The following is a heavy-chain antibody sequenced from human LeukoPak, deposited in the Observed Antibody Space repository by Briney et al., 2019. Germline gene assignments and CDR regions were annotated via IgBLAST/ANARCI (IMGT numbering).Heavy chain of an antibody. CDR3: ARDGELELDDY. Sequence: ASVKVSCKASGYTFTGYYMHWVRQAPGQGLEWMGWINPNSGGTNYAQEFQGRVTMTRDTSISTAYMELSRLRSDDTAVYYCARDGELELDDYWGQGTLVTVSS. CDR1: GYTFTGYY. V-gene: IGHV1-2*02. D-gene: IGHD1-26*01. CDR2: INPNSGGT. J-gene: IGHJ4*02.